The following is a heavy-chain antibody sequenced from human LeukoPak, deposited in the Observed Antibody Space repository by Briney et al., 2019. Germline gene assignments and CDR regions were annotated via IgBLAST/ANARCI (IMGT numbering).Heavy chain of an antibody. V-gene: IGHV4-39*01. D-gene: IGHD2-2*03. CDR2: IYYSGST. J-gene: IGHJ4*02. Sequence: SETLSLTCTVSGGSISSSSYYWGWIRQPPGKGLEWFGSIYYSGSTYYNPSLESRVTISVDTSKNQFSLKLSSVSAADTAVYYCARVPRVGYLYMIDCGGQGTLVTVSS. CDR1: GGSISSSSYY. CDR3: ARVPRVGYLYMIDC.